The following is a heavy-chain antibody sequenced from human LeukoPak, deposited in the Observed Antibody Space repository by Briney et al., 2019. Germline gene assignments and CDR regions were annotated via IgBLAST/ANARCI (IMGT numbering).Heavy chain of an antibody. CDR2: IIPIFGTA. CDR1: GYTFTSYG. Sequence: SVKVSCKASGYTFTSYGINWVRQAPGQGLEWMGGIIPIFGTANYAQKFQGRVTITADKSTSTAYMELSSLRSEDTAVYYCARANPQATMVRGVTERAFDIWGQGTMVTVSS. CDR3: ARANPQATMVRGVTERAFDI. V-gene: IGHV1-69*06. D-gene: IGHD3-10*01. J-gene: IGHJ3*02.